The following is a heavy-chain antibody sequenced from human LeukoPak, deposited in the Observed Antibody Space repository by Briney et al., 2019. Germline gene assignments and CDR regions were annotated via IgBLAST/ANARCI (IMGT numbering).Heavy chain of an antibody. CDR3: ARDSGSGSNDY. Sequence: ASVKVSCKASGYTFTSYAIHWVRQAPGQRLEWMGWISAGNGNTKYSQNLQGRVTFISNTSATTAFMELSSLRSEDAAVYYCARDSGSGSNDYWGQGTLVTVSS. D-gene: IGHD1-26*01. CDR2: ISAGNGNT. V-gene: IGHV1-3*01. CDR1: GYTFTSYA. J-gene: IGHJ4*02.